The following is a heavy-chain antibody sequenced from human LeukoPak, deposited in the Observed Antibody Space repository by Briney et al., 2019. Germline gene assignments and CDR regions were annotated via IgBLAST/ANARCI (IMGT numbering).Heavy chain of an antibody. CDR2: ISGMGHTT. CDR3: AKDDRWLQFCC. D-gene: IGHD5-24*01. CDR1: GFTFSSYG. Sequence: GRSLRLSCAVSGFTFSSYGMSWARHAPRKGLEWVVTISGMGHTTSYADSVWGRFTISRDNSRNTVYLQMNSMRAEDTAVYYCAKDDRWLQFCCWGQGTLVTVSA. V-gene: IGHV3-23*01. J-gene: IGHJ4*02.